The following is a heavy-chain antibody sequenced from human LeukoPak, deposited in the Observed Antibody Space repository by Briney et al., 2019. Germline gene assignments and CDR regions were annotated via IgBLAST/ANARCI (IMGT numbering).Heavy chain of an antibody. Sequence: GGSLRLSCAASGFTFDDYGMSWVRQAPGKGLEWVSGINWNGGSTGYADSVKGRFTISRDNAENSLYLQMNSLRAEDTALYYCARDRKYYYDSSGYYGDTQAAHDYWGQGTLVTVSS. CDR3: ARDRKYYYDSSGYYGDTQAAHDY. D-gene: IGHD3-22*01. V-gene: IGHV3-20*04. CDR2: INWNGGST. CDR1: GFTFDDYG. J-gene: IGHJ4*02.